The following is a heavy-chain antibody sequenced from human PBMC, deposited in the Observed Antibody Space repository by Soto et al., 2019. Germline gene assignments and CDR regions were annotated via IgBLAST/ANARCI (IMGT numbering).Heavy chain of an antibody. Sequence: SETLSLTCTVSGGSVSSGSYYWSWIRQPPGKGLEWIGYIYYSGSTNYNPSLKSRVTISVDTSKNQFSLKLSSVTAADTAVYYCARAGPYSSGYYYYFDYSGQGTLVTVSS. D-gene: IGHD3-22*01. V-gene: IGHV4-61*01. CDR2: IYYSGST. CDR1: GGSVSSGSYY. J-gene: IGHJ4*02. CDR3: ARAGPYSSGYYYYFDY.